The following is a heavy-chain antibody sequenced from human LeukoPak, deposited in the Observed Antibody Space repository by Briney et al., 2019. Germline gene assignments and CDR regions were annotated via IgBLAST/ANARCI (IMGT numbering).Heavy chain of an antibody. V-gene: IGHV3-13*01. D-gene: IGHD3-9*01. CDR1: GFTFSSYD. J-gene: IGHJ3*02. CDR3: ARGSFGAFDI. Sequence: GGSLRLSCAASGFTFSSYDMHWVRQATGKVLEWVSGIGTAGDTYYPGSVKGRFTISRENAKNSLHLQMNSLRAGDTAVYYCARGSFGAFDIWGQGTTVTVSS. CDR2: IGTAGDT.